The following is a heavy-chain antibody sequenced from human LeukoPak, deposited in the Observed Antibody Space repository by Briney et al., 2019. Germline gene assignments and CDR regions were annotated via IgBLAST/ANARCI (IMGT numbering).Heavy chain of an antibody. CDR1: GFTFSSYW. CDR2: IKQDGSEK. D-gene: IGHD1-14*01. J-gene: IGHJ3*02. Sequence: PGGSLRLSCAASGFTFSSYWMSWVRQAPGKGLEWVANIKQDGSEKNYVDSVKGRFTISRDNAKNSLYLQMNSLRSEDTAVYYCATVGISTQSDAFDIWGQGTMVTVSS. CDR3: ATVGISTQSDAFDI. V-gene: IGHV3-7*03.